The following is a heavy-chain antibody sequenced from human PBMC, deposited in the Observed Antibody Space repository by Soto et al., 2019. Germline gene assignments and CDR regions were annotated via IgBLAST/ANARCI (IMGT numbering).Heavy chain of an antibody. CDR3: ARESPVLSWYFDL. V-gene: IGHV3-30-3*01. Sequence: QVQLVESGGGVVQPGGALRLSCAAPGFTLSDYPMNWVRQAPGQGLEWVALISYDGSKKYYADSVRGRFTISRDNSKNTLYLQMSSLTTEDTSVYYCARESPVLSWYFDLWGRGTLVTVSS. CDR1: GFTLSDYP. J-gene: IGHJ2*01. CDR2: ISYDGSKK.